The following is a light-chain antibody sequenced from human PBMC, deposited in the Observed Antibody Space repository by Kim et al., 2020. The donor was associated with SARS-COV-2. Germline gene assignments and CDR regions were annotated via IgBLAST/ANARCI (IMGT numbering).Light chain of an antibody. CDR1: QSVSSY. J-gene: IGKJ1*01. V-gene: IGKV3-11*01. Sequence: EIVLTQSPATLSLSPGERATLSCRASQSVSSYLAWYQQKPGQAPRLLIYDASNRATGIPARFSGSGSGTDFTLTISSLEPEDFAVYYCQQRSNWPPETFGQGTKVDMK. CDR2: DAS. CDR3: QQRSNWPPET.